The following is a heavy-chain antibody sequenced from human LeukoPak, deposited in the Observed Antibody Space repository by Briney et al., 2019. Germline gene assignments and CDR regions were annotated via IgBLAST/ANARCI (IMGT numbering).Heavy chain of an antibody. CDR2: IYYSGST. J-gene: IGHJ6*03. D-gene: IGHD3-22*01. Sequence: SETLSLTCTVSGGSISSYYWSWIRQPPGKGLEWLGYIYYSGSTNYNPSLKSRVTISVDTSKNQFSLKLSSVTAADTAVYYCARLSQVGDSSGYRDYYYMDVWGKGTTVTVSS. CDR1: GGSISSYY. V-gene: IGHV4-59*08. CDR3: ARLSQVGDSSGYRDYYYMDV.